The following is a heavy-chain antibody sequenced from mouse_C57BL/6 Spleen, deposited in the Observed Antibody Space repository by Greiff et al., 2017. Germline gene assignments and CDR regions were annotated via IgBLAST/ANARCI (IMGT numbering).Heavy chain of an antibody. J-gene: IGHJ1*03. CDR1: GYTFTSYW. V-gene: IGHV1-55*01. CDR3: ARTTTVVGNFDG. CDR2: IYPGSGST. D-gene: IGHD1-1*01. Sequence: QVQLQQPGAELVKPGASVKMSCKASGYTFTSYWITWVKQRPGQGLEWIGDIYPGSGSTNYNEKFKSKATLTVDTSSSTAYMQLSSLTSEDSAVYYCARTTTVVGNFDGWGTGTTVTVSS.